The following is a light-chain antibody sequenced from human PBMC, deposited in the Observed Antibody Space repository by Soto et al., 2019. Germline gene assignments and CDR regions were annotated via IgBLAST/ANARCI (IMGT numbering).Light chain of an antibody. CDR3: QQYVSTPLT. J-gene: IGKJ4*01. CDR2: GAS. Sequence: IVLPQSTGTLSLSPGERATLSCRASQSVGTYLAWYQQKPGQAPRLLIYGASSRATGIPDRFSGSGSGTDFTLTISRLEPEDFAVYYCQQYVSTPLTFGGGTKVDI. V-gene: IGKV3-20*01. CDR1: QSVGTY.